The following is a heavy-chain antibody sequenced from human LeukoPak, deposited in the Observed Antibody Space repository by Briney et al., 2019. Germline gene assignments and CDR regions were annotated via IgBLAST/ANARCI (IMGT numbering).Heavy chain of an antibody. Sequence: GRSLRLSCASSGFTFSSYGMHWVRQAPGKGPEWVAVISYDGSNKNYADSVKGRFTIFRDNSKNTLYLQMNSLRPEDTAVYYCANDPLWNGDEDYYGMDVWGQGTTVTVSS. V-gene: IGHV3-30*18. J-gene: IGHJ6*02. CDR1: GFTFSSYG. CDR3: ANDPLWNGDEDYYGMDV. D-gene: IGHD3-3*01. CDR2: ISYDGSNK.